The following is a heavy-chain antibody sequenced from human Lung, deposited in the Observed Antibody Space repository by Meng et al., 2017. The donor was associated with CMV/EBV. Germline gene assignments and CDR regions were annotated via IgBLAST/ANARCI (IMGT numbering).Heavy chain of an antibody. D-gene: IGHD5-18*01. CDR1: GYTFTGYY. V-gene: IGHV1-2*02. CDR2: INPNSGGT. Sequence: ASVKVSCKASGYTFTGYYMRWVRQAPGQGLEWMGWINPNSGGTNYAQKFQGRVTMTRDTSISTAYMELSRLRPDDTAVYYCARGRIQLWLEKNYYYGMDVWGQGTTVXVSS. J-gene: IGHJ6*02. CDR3: ARGRIQLWLEKNYYYGMDV.